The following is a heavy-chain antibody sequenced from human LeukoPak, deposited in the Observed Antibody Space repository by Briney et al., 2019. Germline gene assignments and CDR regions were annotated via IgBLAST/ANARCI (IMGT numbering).Heavy chain of an antibody. CDR3: ARASGYSGYDLIDY. CDR1: GYTFTSYY. D-gene: IGHD5-12*01. J-gene: IGHJ4*02. Sequence: ASGKLSCKASGYTFTSYYIHWVRQAPGQGLERMGIIIPSGGSTSYAQTFQGRVTMTRDTSTSTVYMELSSLRSEDTAVYYCARASGYSGYDLIDYWGQGTLVTVSS. CDR2: IIPSGGST. V-gene: IGHV1-46*01.